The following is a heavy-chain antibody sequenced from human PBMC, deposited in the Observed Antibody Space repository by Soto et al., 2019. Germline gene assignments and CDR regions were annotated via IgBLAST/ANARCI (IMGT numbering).Heavy chain of an antibody. J-gene: IGHJ5*02. CDR2: ISAYNGNT. Sequence: QVQLVQSGAEVKKPGASVKVSCKASGYTFTNYGISWVRQAPGQGLEWMGWISAYNGNTNYAQKLQGRVTMTTDTSTSTAYLALRSLRSADTALYYCARGGSGIAAANWFDPWGQGTLVTVSS. CDR3: ARGGSGIAAANWFDP. CDR1: GYTFTNYG. V-gene: IGHV1-18*01. D-gene: IGHD6-13*01.